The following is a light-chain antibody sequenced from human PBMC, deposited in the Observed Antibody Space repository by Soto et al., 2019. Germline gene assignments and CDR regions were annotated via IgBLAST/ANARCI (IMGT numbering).Light chain of an antibody. V-gene: IGLV1-40*01. J-gene: IGLJ7*01. CDR1: SSNIGAGYD. CDR2: GNS. Sequence: QSVLTQPPSVSGAPGQRVTISCTGSSSNIGAGYDVHWYQQLPGTAPKLLIYGNSNRPSGVPDRFSGSKSGTSASLAITGLQAEDEADYNCQSYDTGLRTVFGGGTQLTVL. CDR3: QSYDTGLRTV.